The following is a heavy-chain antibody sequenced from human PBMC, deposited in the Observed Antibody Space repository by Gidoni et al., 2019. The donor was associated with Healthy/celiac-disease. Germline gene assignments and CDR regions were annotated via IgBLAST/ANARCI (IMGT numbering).Heavy chain of an antibody. CDR3: AGRSERGWYGIDY. CDR1: GFTFSSYA. Sequence: QVQLVESGGGVVQPGRFLRLPCAASGFTFSSYAMHWVRQAPGTGLEWVAVISYDGSNKYYADSVKGRFTISRDNSKNTLYLQMNSLRAEDTAVYYCAGRSERGWYGIDYWGQGTLVTVSS. V-gene: IGHV3-30-3*01. CDR2: ISYDGSNK. J-gene: IGHJ4*02. D-gene: IGHD6-19*01.